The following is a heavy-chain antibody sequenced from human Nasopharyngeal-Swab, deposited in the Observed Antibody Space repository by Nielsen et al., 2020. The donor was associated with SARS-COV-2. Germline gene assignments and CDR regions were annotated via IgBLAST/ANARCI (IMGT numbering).Heavy chain of an antibody. CDR3: ARHGTYSNSREIDL. CDR2: IDPSDSYT. CDR1: GYTFTDHW. D-gene: IGHD6-6*01. Sequence: GESLKISCEGSGYTFTDHWITWVRQMPGKGLEWVGRIDPSDSYTKYGPSFQGHVSISVDTSISTAYLQWSSLKASDSALYYCARHGTYSNSREIDLWGQGTLVTVFS. J-gene: IGHJ5*02. V-gene: IGHV5-10-1*01.